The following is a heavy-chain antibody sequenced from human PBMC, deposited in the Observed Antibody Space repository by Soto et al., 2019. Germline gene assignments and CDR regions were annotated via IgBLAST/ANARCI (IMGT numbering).Heavy chain of an antibody. CDR1: GGTFNNYA. J-gene: IGHJ5*02. V-gene: IGHV1-69*06. CDR3: ARALFDYGDYGNWFDP. CDR2: IIPIFGTA. D-gene: IGHD4-17*01. Sequence: QVQLVQSGAEVKKPGSSVKVSCKASGGTFNNYAISWVRQAPGQGLEWMGGIIPIFGTANYAQKFQGRVTITADKSTSTAYMELSSLRSEDTAVYYCARALFDYGDYGNWFDPWGQGTLVTVSS.